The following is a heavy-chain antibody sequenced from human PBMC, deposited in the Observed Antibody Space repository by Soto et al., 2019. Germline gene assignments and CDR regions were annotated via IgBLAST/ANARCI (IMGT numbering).Heavy chain of an antibody. V-gene: IGHV1-69*13. CDR3: ARDGEDIVVVPAAIPGPYYYGMDV. D-gene: IGHD2-2*02. CDR2: IIPIFGTA. CDR1: GGTFSSYA. J-gene: IGHJ6*02. Sequence: AASVKVSCKASGGTFSSYAISWVRQAPGQGLEWMGGIIPIFGTANYAQKFQGRVTITADESTSTAYMELSSLRSEDTAVYYCARDGEDIVVVPAAIPGPYYYGMDVWGQGTTVTVSS.